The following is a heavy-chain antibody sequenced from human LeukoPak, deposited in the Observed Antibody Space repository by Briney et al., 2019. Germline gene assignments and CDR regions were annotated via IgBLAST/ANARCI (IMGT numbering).Heavy chain of an antibody. CDR3: ARGRRRQLWLRTGDFDY. Sequence: PGGSLRLSCAASGFTFDDYAMHGVRQAPGKGLEWVSGISWNSGSIDYADSVKGRFTISRDNAKNPLYLQMNSLRAEDTAVYYCARGRRRQLWLRTGDFDYWGQGTLVTVSS. J-gene: IGHJ4*02. CDR1: GFTFDDYA. CDR2: ISWNSGSI. V-gene: IGHV3-9*01. D-gene: IGHD5-18*01.